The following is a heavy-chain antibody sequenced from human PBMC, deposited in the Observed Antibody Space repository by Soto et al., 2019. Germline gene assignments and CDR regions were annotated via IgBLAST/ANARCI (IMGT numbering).Heavy chain of an antibody. CDR1: GFTFSNFG. CDR2: ISYDGNNK. CDR3: AKTRHTLYYFES. D-gene: IGHD2-2*02. J-gene: IGHJ4*02. Sequence: GGSLRLSCSASGFTFSNFGMHGVRQAPGKGLEWVAVISYDGNNKYYADSVTGRFTISRDNSRNTLHLQMNSLRAEDTAVYYCAKTRHTLYYFESWGQGTLVTVSS. V-gene: IGHV3-30*18.